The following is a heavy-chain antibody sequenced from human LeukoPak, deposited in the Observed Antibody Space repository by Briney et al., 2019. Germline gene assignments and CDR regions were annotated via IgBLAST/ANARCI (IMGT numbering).Heavy chain of an antibody. Sequence: PGGSLRLPCAASGFTFSSYSMNWVRQAPGKGLEWVSSISSSSSYIYYADSVKGRFTISRDNAKNSLYLQMNSLRAEDTAVYYCARGGYDFWSGYPSDYWGQGTLVTVSS. CDR1: GFTFSSYS. D-gene: IGHD3-3*01. CDR3: ARGGYDFWSGYPSDY. CDR2: ISSSSSYI. J-gene: IGHJ4*02. V-gene: IGHV3-21*01.